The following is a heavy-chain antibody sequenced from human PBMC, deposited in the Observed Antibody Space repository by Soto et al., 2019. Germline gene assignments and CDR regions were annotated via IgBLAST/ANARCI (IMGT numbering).Heavy chain of an antibody. CDR1: GYSFTSYW. CDR3: AIGLVSVVVYQYYYYYGMDV. D-gene: IGHD2-2*01. CDR2: IDPSDSYT. V-gene: IGHV5-10-1*03. J-gene: IGHJ6*02. Sequence: EVQLVQSGAEVKKPGESLRISCKGSGYSFTSYWISWVRQMPGKGLEWMGRIDPSDSYTNYSPSFQGHVTISADKSISTAYLQWSSLKASDTAMYYCAIGLVSVVVYQYYYYYGMDVWGQGTTVTVSS.